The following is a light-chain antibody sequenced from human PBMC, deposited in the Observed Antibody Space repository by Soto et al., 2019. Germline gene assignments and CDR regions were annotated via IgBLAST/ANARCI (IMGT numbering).Light chain of an antibody. V-gene: IGKV3-20*01. CDR3: LQPGNSPYT. CDR2: GAS. J-gene: IGKJ2*01. CDR1: QTVSSSY. Sequence: EIVLTQSPGTLSLSPGEKATLSCRASQTVSSSYLAWYQQKPGQSPRLLIYGASHRATGIPDRFSGSGSGTDFSLTIGILGPEDVAVYYCLQPGNSPYTVGQGTKLDI.